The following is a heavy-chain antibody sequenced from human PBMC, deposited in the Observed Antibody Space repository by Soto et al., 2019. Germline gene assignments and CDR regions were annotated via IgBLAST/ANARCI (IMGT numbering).Heavy chain of an antibody. D-gene: IGHD6-6*01. CDR1: GGSISSSSYY. CDR2: IYYSGST. J-gene: IGHJ5*02. Sequence: SETLSLTCTVSGGSISSSSYYWGWIRQPPGKGLEWIGSIYYSGSTYYNPSLKSRVTISVDTSKNQFSLKLSSVTAADTAVYYCARRIAARLGNWFDPWGQGTLVTVSS. V-gene: IGHV4-39*01. CDR3: ARRIAARLGNWFDP.